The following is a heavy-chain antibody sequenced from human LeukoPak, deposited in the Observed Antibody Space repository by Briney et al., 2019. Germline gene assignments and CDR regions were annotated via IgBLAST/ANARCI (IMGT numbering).Heavy chain of an antibody. Sequence: ASVKVSCKASGYTFTGYYMHWVRQAPGKGLEWMGGFDPEDGETIYAQKFQGRVTMTEDTSTDTAYMELSSLRSEDTAVYYCATDRGSYIRRVDAFDIWGQGTMVTVSS. CDR2: FDPEDGET. J-gene: IGHJ3*02. D-gene: IGHD1-26*01. CDR3: ATDRGSYIRRVDAFDI. CDR1: GYTFTGYY. V-gene: IGHV1-24*01.